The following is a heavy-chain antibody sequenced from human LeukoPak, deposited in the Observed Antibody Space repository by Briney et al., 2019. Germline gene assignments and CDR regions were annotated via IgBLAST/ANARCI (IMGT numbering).Heavy chain of an antibody. CDR3: ARADIVVVPAAGDYFDY. J-gene: IGHJ4*02. CDR2: IYYSGST. CDR1: GGSISSSSYY. D-gene: IGHD2-2*01. V-gene: IGHV4-39*01. Sequence: SETLSLTCTVSGGSISSSSYYWGWIRQPPGKGLEWIGSIYYSGSTYYNPSLKSRVTISVDTSKNQFSLKLSSVTAADMAVYYCARADIVVVPAAGDYFDYWGQGTLVTVSS.